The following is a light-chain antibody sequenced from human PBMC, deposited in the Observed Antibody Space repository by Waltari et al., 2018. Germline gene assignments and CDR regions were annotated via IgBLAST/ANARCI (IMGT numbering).Light chain of an antibody. CDR1: SSDVGSYNL. CDR3: CSYAVSSTWV. J-gene: IGLJ3*02. CDR2: EVS. Sequence: QSALTQPAYVSGSPGQSITISCTGTSSDVGSYNLVSWYQQHPGKAPKLIIYEVSKRPSGVSNRFSGSKSGNTASLTISGLQAEDEADYYCCSYAVSSTWVFGGGTKLTVL. V-gene: IGLV2-23*02.